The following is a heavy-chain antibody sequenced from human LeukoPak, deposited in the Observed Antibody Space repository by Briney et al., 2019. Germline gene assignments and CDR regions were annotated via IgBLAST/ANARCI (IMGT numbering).Heavy chain of an antibody. D-gene: IGHD5-18*01. Sequence: SETLSLTCAVYGGSFSGYYWSWIRQPPGKGLEWIGEINHSGSTNYNPSLKSRVTISVDTSKNQFSLKLSSVTAADTAVYYCARQARAAARMEYFQHWGQGTLVTVSS. V-gene: IGHV4-34*01. CDR2: INHSGST. CDR1: GGSFSGYY. J-gene: IGHJ1*01. CDR3: ARQARAAARMEYFQH.